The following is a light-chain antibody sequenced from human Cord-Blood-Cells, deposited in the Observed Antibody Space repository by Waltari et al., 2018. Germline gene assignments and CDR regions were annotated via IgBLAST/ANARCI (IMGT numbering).Light chain of an antibody. V-gene: IGKV3-20*01. J-gene: IGKJ2*01. CDR1: QSVSSSY. CDR3: QQYGSSPKYT. CDR2: GAS. Sequence: EIVLTQSTGTLSLSPGERATLSCRASQSVSSSYLAGYQQKPGQAPRPLIYGASRRATGIPDRFSGSGSGTDFTLTISRLEPEDFAVYYCQQYGSSPKYTFGQGTKLEI.